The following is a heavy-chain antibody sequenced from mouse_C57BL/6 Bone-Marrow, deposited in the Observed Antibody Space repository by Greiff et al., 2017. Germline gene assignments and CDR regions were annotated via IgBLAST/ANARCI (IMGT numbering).Heavy chain of an antibody. V-gene: IGHV1-22*01. CDR3: ARIYYDYDVRFAY. D-gene: IGHD2-4*01. CDR2: INPNNGVT. Sequence: VQLQQSGPELVKPGASVKMSCKASGSTFTDSNLPWVKQRHGKSLEWLGYINPNNGVTSYNQKFKGKATLTVNKSSSTAYMELRSLTSEDSAVYYCARIYYDYDVRFAYWGQGTLVTVSA. CDR1: GSTFTDSN. J-gene: IGHJ3*01.